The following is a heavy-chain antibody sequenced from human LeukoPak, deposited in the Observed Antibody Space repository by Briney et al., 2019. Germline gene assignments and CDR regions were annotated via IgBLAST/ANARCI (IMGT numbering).Heavy chain of an antibody. Sequence: SETLSLTCAVSGYSISSGYYCGWIRQPPGKGLEWIGSIYHSGSTYYSPSLKSRVTISVDTSKNQFSLKLSSVTAADTAVYYCAREGDYGAYIDYWGQGTLVTVSS. CDR1: GYSISSGYY. CDR2: IYHSGST. J-gene: IGHJ4*02. V-gene: IGHV4-38-2*02. CDR3: AREGDYGAYIDY. D-gene: IGHD4-17*01.